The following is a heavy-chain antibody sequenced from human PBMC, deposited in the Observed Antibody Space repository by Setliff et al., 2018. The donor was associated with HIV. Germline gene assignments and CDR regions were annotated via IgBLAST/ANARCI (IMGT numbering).Heavy chain of an antibody. V-gene: IGHV3-23*01. CDR1: GFTFSNYA. Sequence: GGSLRLSCAASGFTFSNYAMSWVRQAPGEGLEWVSAILSTGERTFYADSVKGRFTISRDNAKSSLYLQMNSLRAEDTAIYYCARDRERWLQSRLFDPWGQGTLVTVSS. D-gene: IGHD4-4*01. J-gene: IGHJ5*02. CDR3: ARDRERWLQSRLFDP. CDR2: ILSTGERT.